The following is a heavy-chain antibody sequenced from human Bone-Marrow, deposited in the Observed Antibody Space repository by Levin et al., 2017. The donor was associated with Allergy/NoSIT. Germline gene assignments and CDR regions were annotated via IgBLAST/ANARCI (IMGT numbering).Heavy chain of an antibody. V-gene: IGHV4-39*07. J-gene: IGHJ4*02. D-gene: IGHD1-14*01. CDR1: GGSVNSDGFF. Sequence: GSLRLSCSVSGGSVNSDGFFWTWIRQPPGKGLEWIGSIYYIGTTYYNPSLKTRVTISVDTSKNQFSLKLTSVTAADTAVYYCAREGTPQSWDYWGQGSLVRVSS. CDR2: IYYIGTT. CDR3: AREGTPQSWDY.